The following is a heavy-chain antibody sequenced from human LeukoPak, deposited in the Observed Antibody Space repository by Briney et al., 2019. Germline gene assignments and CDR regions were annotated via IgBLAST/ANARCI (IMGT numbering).Heavy chain of an antibody. J-gene: IGHJ4*02. CDR3: ARGPRLTWYNWNSEHYFDY. D-gene: IGHD1-7*01. V-gene: IGHV1-8*02. CDR2: INPNSGGT. Sequence: GASVKVSCKASGYTFTGYYMHWVRQAPGQGLEWMGWINPNSGGTGYAQKFQGRVTMTRNTSISTAYMELSSLRSEDTAVYYCARGPRLTWYNWNSEHYFDYWGQGTLVTVSS. CDR1: GYTFTGYY.